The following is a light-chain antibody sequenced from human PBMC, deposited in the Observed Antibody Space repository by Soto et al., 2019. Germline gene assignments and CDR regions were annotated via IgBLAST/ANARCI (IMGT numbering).Light chain of an antibody. V-gene: IGLV1-44*01. J-gene: IGLJ2*01. CDR2: SNN. CDR3: NSYTSGSTRVL. CDR1: SSNIGSHT. Sequence: QSVLTQPPSASGTPGQRITISCSGSSSNIGSHTVNWHQQVPGTAPKLLIYSNNERPSGVPDRFSGSKSGTSASLAISGLQSGDEADYYCNSYTSGSTRVLFGGGTQLTVL.